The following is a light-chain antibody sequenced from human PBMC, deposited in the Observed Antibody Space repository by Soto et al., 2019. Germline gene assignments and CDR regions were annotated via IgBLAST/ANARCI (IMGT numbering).Light chain of an antibody. J-gene: IGKJ2*01. V-gene: IGKV3-20*01. CDR1: QSVSSNL. Sequence: VLTQSPDTLSLSPREIATLSCMASQSVSSNLLAWYQQKPGQAPRLLIYGATNRATGIPDRFSGSGSGTDFTLTISRLEPEDFAVYYCQLYGDSPMYTFGLGSKVDIK. CDR2: GAT. CDR3: QLYGDSPMYT.